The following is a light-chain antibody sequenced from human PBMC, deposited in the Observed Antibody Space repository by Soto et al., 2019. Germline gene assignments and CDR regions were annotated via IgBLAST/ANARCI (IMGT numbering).Light chain of an antibody. CDR3: AAWNDSLNGHD. Sequence: QSALTQPHSASGTPGQRVTISCSGSSSNIGTSSVHWFQQLPGTAPKLLISTTNQRPSGVPERFSGSKSGTSASLAISGLQSEYEADYKCAAWNDSLNGHDVGTGTKVT. CDR1: SSNIGTSS. J-gene: IGLJ1*01. CDR2: TTN. V-gene: IGLV1-44*01.